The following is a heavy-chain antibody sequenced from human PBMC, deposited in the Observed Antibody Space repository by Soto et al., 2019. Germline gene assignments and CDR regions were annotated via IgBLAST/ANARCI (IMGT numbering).Heavy chain of an antibody. V-gene: IGHV1-18*01. CDR3: ARTYYYDSSGYYPQDGWFDP. D-gene: IGHD3-22*01. CDR1: GYTFTSYG. CDR2: ISAYNGNT. J-gene: IGHJ5*02. Sequence: ASVKVSCKASGYTFTSYGISWVRQAPGQGLEWMGWISAYNGNTNYAQKLQGRVTMTTDTSTSTAYMELRSLRSDDTAVYYCARTYYYDSSGYYPQDGWFDPWGQGTLVTVSS.